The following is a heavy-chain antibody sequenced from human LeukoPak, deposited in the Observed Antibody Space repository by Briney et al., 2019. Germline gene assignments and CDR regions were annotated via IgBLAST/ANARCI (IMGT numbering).Heavy chain of an antibody. V-gene: IGHV3-53*01. CDR1: GFTFSSYT. CDR2: IYSAGST. J-gene: IGHJ5*01. D-gene: IGHD3-10*01. Sequence: GGSLRLSCAASGFTFSSYTMNWVRQAPGKGLEWVSVIYSAGSTDYADAVKGRFTISRDKAKDTLDLQMNSLRAEDTAVYYCARGSDWFDLWGQGTLVTVSS. CDR3: ARGSDWFDL.